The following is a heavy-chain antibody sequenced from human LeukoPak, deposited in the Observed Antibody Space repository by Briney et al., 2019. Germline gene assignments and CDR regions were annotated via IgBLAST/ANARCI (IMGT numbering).Heavy chain of an antibody. V-gene: IGHV3-7*01. J-gene: IGHJ4*02. D-gene: IGHD3-22*01. Sequence: GGSLRLSCADSGFTFSSYWMSRVRQAPGKGLEWVANIKKDGSEKYYVDSVKGRFTISRDNAKNSLYLQMNSLRAEDTAVYYCARDLYRIVVVPHYFDYWGQGTLVTVSS. CDR3: ARDLYRIVVVPHYFDY. CDR2: IKKDGSEK. CDR1: GFTFSSYW.